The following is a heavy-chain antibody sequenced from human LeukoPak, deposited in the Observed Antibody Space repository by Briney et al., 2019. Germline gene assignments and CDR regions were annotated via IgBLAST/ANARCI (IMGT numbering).Heavy chain of an antibody. Sequence: PSETLSLTCTVSGGSISSGSYYWSWIRQPAGKGLEWIGRIYTSGSTNYNPSLKNRVTISVDTSKNQFSLKLSSVTAADTAVYYCARAPENYYMDVWGKGTTVTVSS. CDR3: ARAPENYYMDV. CDR1: GGSISSGSYY. CDR2: IYTSGST. V-gene: IGHV4-61*02. J-gene: IGHJ6*03.